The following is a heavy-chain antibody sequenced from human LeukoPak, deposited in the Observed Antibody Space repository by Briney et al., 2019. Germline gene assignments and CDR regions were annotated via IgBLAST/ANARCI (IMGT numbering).Heavy chain of an antibody. Sequence: GASVKVSCKVSGYTLTELSMHWVRQAPGKGLEWMGGFDPVDGETIYAQKFQGRVAMTEDTSTDTAYMELSSLRSEDTAVYYCATGMATAKNYYYYYMDVWGKGTTVTVSS. D-gene: IGHD5-18*01. CDR2: FDPVDGET. CDR1: GYTLTELS. J-gene: IGHJ6*03. V-gene: IGHV1-24*01. CDR3: ATGMATAKNYYYYYMDV.